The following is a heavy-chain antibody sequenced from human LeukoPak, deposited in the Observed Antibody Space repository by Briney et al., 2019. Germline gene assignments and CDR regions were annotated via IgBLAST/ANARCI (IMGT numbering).Heavy chain of an antibody. CDR3: ARDTYYYYDSSGYLVFDY. Sequence: ASVKVSCKASGYTFTSYGISWVRQAPGQGLEWMGWISAYNGNTNYAQKLQGRVTMTTDTSTSTAYMELSRLRSDDTAVYYCARDTYYYYDSSGYLVFDYWGQGTLVTVSS. CDR1: GYTFTSYG. D-gene: IGHD3-22*01. V-gene: IGHV1-18*01. J-gene: IGHJ4*02. CDR2: ISAYNGNT.